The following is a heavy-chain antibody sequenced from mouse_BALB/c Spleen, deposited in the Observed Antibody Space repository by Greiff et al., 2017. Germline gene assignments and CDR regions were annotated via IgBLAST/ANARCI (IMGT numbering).Heavy chain of an antibody. CDR2: ISSGSSTI. Sequence: EVMLVESGGGLVQPGGSRKLSCAATGFTFSSFGMHWVRQAPEKGLEWVAYISSGSSTIYYADTVTGRFTISRDNPKNTLFLRMTSLRSEDTAMYDCARLWLLRWYAMDYWGQGTSVTVAS. J-gene: IGHJ4*01. D-gene: IGHD2-3*01. CDR3: ARLWLLRWYAMDY. CDR1: GFTFSSFG. V-gene: IGHV5-17*02.